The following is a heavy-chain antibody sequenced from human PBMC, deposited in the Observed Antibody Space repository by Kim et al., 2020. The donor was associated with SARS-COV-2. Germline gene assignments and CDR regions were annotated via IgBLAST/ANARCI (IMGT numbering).Heavy chain of an antibody. J-gene: IGHJ4*02. CDR1: GGSFSGYY. V-gene: IGHV4-34*01. Sequence: SETLSLTCAVYGGSFSGYYWSWIRQPPGKGLEWIGEINHSGSTNYNPSLKSRVTISVDTSKNQFSLKLSSVTAADTAVYYCARERRRITMVRGVMYYFDYWGQGTLVTVSS. D-gene: IGHD3-10*01. CDR2: INHSGST. CDR3: ARERRRITMVRGVMYYFDY.